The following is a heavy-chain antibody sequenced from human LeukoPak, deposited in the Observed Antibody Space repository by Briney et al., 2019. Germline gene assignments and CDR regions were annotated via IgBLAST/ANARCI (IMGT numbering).Heavy chain of an antibody. CDR1: GFTFSSYE. Sequence: GGSLRLSCAASGFTFSSYEMNWVRQAPGKGLEWVSHISSSGSTIYYADSVKGRFTISRDNAKNSLYLQMNSLRAEDTAVYYCAREPRRRIAVAGTSDAFDIWGQGTMVTVSS. V-gene: IGHV3-48*03. D-gene: IGHD6-19*01. CDR3: AREPRRRIAVAGTSDAFDI. J-gene: IGHJ3*02. CDR2: ISSSGSTI.